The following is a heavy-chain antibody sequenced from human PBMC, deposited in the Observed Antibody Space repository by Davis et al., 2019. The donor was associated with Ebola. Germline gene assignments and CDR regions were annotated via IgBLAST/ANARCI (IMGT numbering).Heavy chain of an antibody. CDR3: ARAYGRAYSYVDY. CDR2: LGTSADT. CDR1: GFVFRNYV. Sequence: GESLKISCAASGFVFRNYVMSWVRQAPGKGLEWVSTLGTSADTYYADSVKGRFTISRDNAKNTLYLQMNSLRAEDTAVYYCARAYGRAYSYVDYWGQGTLVTVSS. D-gene: IGHD5-18*01. V-gene: IGHV3-23*01. J-gene: IGHJ4*02.